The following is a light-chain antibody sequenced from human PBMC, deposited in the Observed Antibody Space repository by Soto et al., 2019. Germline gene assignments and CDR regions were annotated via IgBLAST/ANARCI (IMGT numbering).Light chain of an antibody. CDR3: SSYTSSSPVV. V-gene: IGLV2-14*01. J-gene: IGLJ2*01. CDR2: EVS. Sequence: QSVLTQPASVSRSPGQSITISCTGTSSDVGGYNYVSWYQQHPGKAPKLMIYEVSNRPSGVSNRFSGSKSGNTASLTISGLQAEDEADYYCSSYTSSSPVVFGGGTKVTVL. CDR1: SSDVGGYNY.